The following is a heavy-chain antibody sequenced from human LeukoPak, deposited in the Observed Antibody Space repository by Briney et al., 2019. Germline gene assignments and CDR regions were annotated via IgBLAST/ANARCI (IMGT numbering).Heavy chain of an antibody. CDR2: INWNGGST. Sequence: RAGGSLRLSCAASGFTFDDYGMSWVRHAPGKGLEWVSGINWNGGSTGYADSVKGRFTISRDNAKNSLYLQMNSLRAEDTALYYCASDLLDFYCSGGSCYLNNWFDPWGQGTLVTVSS. CDR1: GFTFDDYG. J-gene: IGHJ5*02. D-gene: IGHD2-15*01. V-gene: IGHV3-20*04. CDR3: ASDLLDFYCSGGSCYLNNWFDP.